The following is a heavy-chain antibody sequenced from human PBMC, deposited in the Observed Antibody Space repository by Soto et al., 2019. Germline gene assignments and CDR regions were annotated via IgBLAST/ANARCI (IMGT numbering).Heavy chain of an antibody. CDR1: GYTFTSYY. J-gene: IGHJ6*02. Sequence: QVQLVQSGAEVKKPGASVKVSCKASGYTFTSYYMHWVRQAPGQGLEWMGIINPSGGSTSYAQKFQGRVTMTRDTSTSTVYTELSSLRSEDTAVYYCAREASPLGYYYGMDVWGQGTTVTVSS. D-gene: IGHD7-27*01. CDR3: AREASPLGYYYGMDV. CDR2: INPSGGST. V-gene: IGHV1-46*01.